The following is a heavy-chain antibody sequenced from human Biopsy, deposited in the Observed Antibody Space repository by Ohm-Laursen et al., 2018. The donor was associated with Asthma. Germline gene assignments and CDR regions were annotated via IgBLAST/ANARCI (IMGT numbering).Heavy chain of an antibody. CDR2: IKHDGTEK. J-gene: IGHJ4*02. Sequence: SLRLSCAASGFTFGDYWMSWVRQVPGKGLEWVANIKHDGTEKNHVDPLKGRFTISRDNAKNSLYPQMNSLRAEDTAVYYCARDGPELPTELDYWGPGTLVTVSS. V-gene: IGHV3-7*01. CDR3: ARDGPELPTELDY. CDR1: GFTFGDYW. D-gene: IGHD1-14*01.